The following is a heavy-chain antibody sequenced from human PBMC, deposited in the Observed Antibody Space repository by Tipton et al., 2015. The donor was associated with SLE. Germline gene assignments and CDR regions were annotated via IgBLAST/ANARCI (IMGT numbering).Heavy chain of an antibody. V-gene: IGHV4-39*07. CDR2: IYYSGST. D-gene: IGHD6-13*01. CDR1: GGSISSSSYY. CDR3: ARGGHPYSYSSSWSYNWFDP. J-gene: IGHJ5*02. Sequence: LRLSCTVSGGSISSSSYYWGWIRQPPGKGLEWIGSIYYSGSTYYNPSLKSRITISVDTSKNQFSLKLSSVTAADTAVYYCARGGHPYSYSSSWSYNWFDPWGQGTLVTVSS.